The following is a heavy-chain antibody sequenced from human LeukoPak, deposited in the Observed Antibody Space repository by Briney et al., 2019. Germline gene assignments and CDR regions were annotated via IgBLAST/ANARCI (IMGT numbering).Heavy chain of an antibody. CDR1: GGSISSGGYY. J-gene: IGHJ6*02. V-gene: IGHV4-31*03. CDR2: IYYSGST. CDR3: ARDRLGSGSYPYYYYGMDV. D-gene: IGHD3-10*01. Sequence: SETLSLTRTVSGGSISSGGYYWSWIRQHPGKGLEWIGYIYYSGSTYYNPSLKSRVTISVDTSKNQFSLKLSSVTAADTAVYYCARDRLGSGSYPYYYYGMDVWGQGTTVTVSS.